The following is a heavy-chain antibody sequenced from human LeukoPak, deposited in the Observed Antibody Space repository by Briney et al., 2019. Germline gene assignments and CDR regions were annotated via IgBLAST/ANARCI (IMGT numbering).Heavy chain of an antibody. CDR3: ESDYGDYGAWFDP. V-gene: IGHV4-39*01. CDR2: IYYSGST. D-gene: IGHD4-17*01. CDR1: GGSISSSSYY. Sequence: SETLSLTCTVSGGSISSSSYYWGWIRQPPGKGLEWIGSIYYSGSTYYNPSLKSRVTISVDTSKNQFSLKLSSVTAADTAVYYCESDYGDYGAWFDPWGQGTLVTVSP. J-gene: IGHJ5*02.